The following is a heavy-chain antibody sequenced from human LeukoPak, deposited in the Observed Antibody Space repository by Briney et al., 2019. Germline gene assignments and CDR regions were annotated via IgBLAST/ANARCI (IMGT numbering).Heavy chain of an antibody. CDR2: FFQSHRS. CDR3: AKVLSVPYLLDS. Sequence: SETLSVSPVQSGHSTSRGNYWAWFRQSPGKGLEWIATFFQSHRSFYNASLESRVTVSLDTSKSQFSMNLTSVIAAATAVYYCAKVLSVPYLLDSWGRGTQVTVSS. J-gene: IGHJ4*02. CDR1: GHSTSRGNY. D-gene: IGHD3-10*01. V-gene: IGHV4-38-2*01.